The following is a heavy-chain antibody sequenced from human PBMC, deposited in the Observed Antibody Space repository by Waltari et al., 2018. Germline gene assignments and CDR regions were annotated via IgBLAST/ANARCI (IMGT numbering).Heavy chain of an antibody. Sequence: QVQLQESGPGLVKPSQTLSLTCTVSGGSISRASYYWSWIRQPAVKGLEWIGRIYTSGITNYNPSLKSRVTISVDTSKNQFSLKLSSVTAADTAVYYCSAFGSYDAFDIWGQGTMVTVSS. V-gene: IGHV4-61*02. CDR1: GGSISRASYY. CDR2: IYTSGIT. J-gene: IGHJ3*02. CDR3: SAFGSYDAFDI. D-gene: IGHD1-26*01.